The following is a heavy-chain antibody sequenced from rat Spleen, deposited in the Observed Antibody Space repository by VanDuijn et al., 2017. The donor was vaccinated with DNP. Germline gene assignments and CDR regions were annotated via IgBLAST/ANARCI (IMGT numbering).Heavy chain of an antibody. CDR1: GFSLTSHH. D-gene: IGHD1-3*01. J-gene: IGHJ4*01. CDR2: IQSGGST. Sequence: QVQLKESGPGLVQPSQTLSLACTVSGFSLTSHHVHWVRQPPGKGLEWMGRIQSGGSTDYNSALKSRLYISRDTSKSQVFLKMNSVQTEDTAIYFCARSLATVVPTGAMDAWGQGTSVTVSS. V-gene: IGHV2-27*01. CDR3: ARSLATVVPTGAMDA.